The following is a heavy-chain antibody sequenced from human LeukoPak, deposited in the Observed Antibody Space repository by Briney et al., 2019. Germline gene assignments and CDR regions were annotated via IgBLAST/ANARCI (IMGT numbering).Heavy chain of an antibody. V-gene: IGHV4-39*01. CDR3: VRRNHYHSYYVDV. J-gene: IGHJ6*03. Sequence: SQTLSLTCSVSSGSISSGTYCWAWTRQPPGKWMEWNGYITYNALTNYTPSLNKRVYISAYPTKNQFSRKLRSVTAADSAVYYCVRRNHYHSYYVDVWGKGTTVTVSS. CDR1: SGSISSGTYC. CDR2: ITYNALT.